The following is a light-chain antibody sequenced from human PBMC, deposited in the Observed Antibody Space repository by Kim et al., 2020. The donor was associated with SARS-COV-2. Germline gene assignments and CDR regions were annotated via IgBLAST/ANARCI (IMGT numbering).Light chain of an antibody. CDR2: QDS. J-gene: IGLJ2*01. V-gene: IGLV3-1*01. Sequence: VSPGQTASVTCSGDKLGDKYACWYQQKPGQSPVLVIYQDSKRPSGIPERFSGSNSGNTATLTISGTQAMDEADYYCQAWDSNRGVFGGGTQLTVL. CDR1: KLGDKY. CDR3: QAWDSNRGV.